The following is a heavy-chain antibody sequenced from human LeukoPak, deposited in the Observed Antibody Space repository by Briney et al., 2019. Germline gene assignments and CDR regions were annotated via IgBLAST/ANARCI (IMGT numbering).Heavy chain of an antibody. Sequence: GGSLRLSCAASGFTFSSYAMSWVRQAPWKGLEWVSVISGSGDNTYYADSVKGRFTISRDNSKNTLYLQMNSLSAEDTAAYYCANTPGSDVVATTALRYWGQGTLVTVSS. CDR1: GFTFSSYA. D-gene: IGHD5-12*01. V-gene: IGHV3-23*01. CDR3: ANTPGSDVVATTALRY. CDR2: ISGSGDNT. J-gene: IGHJ4*02.